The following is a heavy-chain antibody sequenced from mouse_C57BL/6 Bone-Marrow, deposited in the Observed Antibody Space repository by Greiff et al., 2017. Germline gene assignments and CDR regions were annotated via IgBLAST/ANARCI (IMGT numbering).Heavy chain of an antibody. V-gene: IGHV1-50*01. Sequence: QVQLQQPGAELVKPGASVKLSCKASGYTFTSYWMQWVKQRPGQGLEWIGEIDPSDSYANYNQKFKGKATVTVDTSSSTAYMQLSSLTSEDSAVYYCARSNYDYWGQGTTLTVSS. J-gene: IGHJ2*01. CDR3: ARSNYDY. CDR1: GYTFTSYW. D-gene: IGHD2-5*01. CDR2: IDPSDSYA.